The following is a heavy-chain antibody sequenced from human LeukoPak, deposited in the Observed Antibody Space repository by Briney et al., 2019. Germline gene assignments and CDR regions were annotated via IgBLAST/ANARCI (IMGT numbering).Heavy chain of an antibody. Sequence: SETLSLTCTVSGGSVSSGSYYWSWIRQPPGKGLEWIGYIYYSGSTNYNPSLKSRVTISVDTSKNQFSLKLSSVTAADTAVYYCARGVGYSGYTDFDLWGRGTLVTVSS. CDR1: GGSVSSGSYY. CDR3: ARGVGYSGYTDFDL. V-gene: IGHV4-61*01. CDR2: IYYSGST. J-gene: IGHJ2*01. D-gene: IGHD5-12*01.